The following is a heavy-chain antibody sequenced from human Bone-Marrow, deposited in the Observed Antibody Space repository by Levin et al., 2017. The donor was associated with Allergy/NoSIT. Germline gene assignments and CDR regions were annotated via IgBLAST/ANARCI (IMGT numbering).Heavy chain of an antibody. Sequence: QLGESLKISCAASGFTFTNYAMSWVRQAPGKGLEWVSIISNSGVTTYYADSVKGRFTISRDNSKNTLYLQMNSLRAEDMAVYYCARCGPAVAIWGAFDIWGQGTMVTVSS. V-gene: IGHV3-23*01. CDR1: GFTFTNYA. D-gene: IGHD2-2*02. CDR2: ISNSGVTT. CDR3: ARCGPAVAIWGAFDI. J-gene: IGHJ3*02.